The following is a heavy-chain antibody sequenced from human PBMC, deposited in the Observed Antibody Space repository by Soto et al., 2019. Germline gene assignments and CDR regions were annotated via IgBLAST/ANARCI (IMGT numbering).Heavy chain of an antibody. J-gene: IGHJ5*02. D-gene: IGHD3-3*01. CDR1: GYTFNTYG. CDR2: IGTHNGDT. Sequence: QVQLVQSGPEVKKPGASVKVSCKASGYTFNTYGFSWVRQAPGQGLAWGGWIGTHNGDTTYAQKFQGRVTMTIDTSTTTSYMELRSLTSDDTAMYFCARDWRGAEGFDPWGQGTLVTVSS. V-gene: IGHV1-18*01. CDR3: ARDWRGAEGFDP.